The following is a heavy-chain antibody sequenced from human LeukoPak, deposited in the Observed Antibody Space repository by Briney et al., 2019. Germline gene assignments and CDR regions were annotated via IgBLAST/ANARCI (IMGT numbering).Heavy chain of an antibody. CDR1: GYSFTSHW. Sequence: GESLKISCKGSGYGSGYSFTSHWIAWVRQMPGKGLEWMGIIYPRDSNTIYSPSFQGQVTISVDTSINTAYLQWISLKASDTAMYYCARQLYYYDSSGYASTGYYYMDVWGKGTTVTVSS. D-gene: IGHD3-22*01. CDR3: ARQLYYYDSSGYASTGYYYMDV. V-gene: IGHV5-51*01. CDR2: IYPRDSNT. J-gene: IGHJ6*03.